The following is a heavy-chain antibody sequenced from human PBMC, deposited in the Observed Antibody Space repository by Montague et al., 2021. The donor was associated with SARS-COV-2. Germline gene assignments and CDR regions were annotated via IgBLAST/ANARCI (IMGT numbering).Heavy chain of an antibody. CDR2: IYTSGST. CDR3: ARDGLERQWWMLGWFDP. Sequence: SDTLSLTCTVSGGSTSSYFWSWIRQHAGKGLEWIGRIYTSGSTNYNPSLKSRVTMSVDTSKNQFSLKLRSVTAADTAVYFCARDGLERQWWMLGWFDPWGQGTLVTVSS. CDR1: GGSTSSYF. J-gene: IGHJ5*02. D-gene: IGHD1-1*01. V-gene: IGHV4-4*07.